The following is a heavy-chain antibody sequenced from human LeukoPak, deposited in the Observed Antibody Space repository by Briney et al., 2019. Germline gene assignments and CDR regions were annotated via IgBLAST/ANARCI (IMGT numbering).Heavy chain of an antibody. J-gene: IGHJ4*02. CDR1: GFTLSSYA. Sequence: GGSLRLSCAASGFTLSSYAMSWVRQVPGKGLEWVSGISSSGGSTYYADSVKGRSTISRDISKNTVHLQMNSLRAEDTALYYCTKGGGIASAGTDFDFWGQGTLVTVSS. CDR2: ISSSGGST. CDR3: TKGGGIASAGTDFDF. V-gene: IGHV3-23*01. D-gene: IGHD6-13*01.